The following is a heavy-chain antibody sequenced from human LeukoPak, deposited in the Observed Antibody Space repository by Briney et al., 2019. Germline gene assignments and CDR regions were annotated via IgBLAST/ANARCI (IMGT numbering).Heavy chain of an antibody. Sequence: SVKVSCKASGFTFTSSAMQWVRQARGQRLEWIGWIVVGSGNTNYAQKFQERVTITRDMSTSTAYMELSSLRSEDTAVYYCAATRRLYYYYMDVWGKGTTVAVSS. J-gene: IGHJ6*03. CDR2: IVVGSGNT. CDR1: GFTFTSSA. CDR3: AATRRLYYYYMDV. V-gene: IGHV1-58*02.